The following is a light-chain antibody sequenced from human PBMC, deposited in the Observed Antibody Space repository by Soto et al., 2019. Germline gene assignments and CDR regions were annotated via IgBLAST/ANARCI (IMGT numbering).Light chain of an antibody. Sequence: EIVLTQSPGPLSLSPGERATLSCRASQTFSNSFLSWFQQIPGQAPRLLIYVASTRATGIPARFRGSGSGTEFTLTISSLQSEDFEVYYCQQYKNWPITFGQGTRLEIK. CDR2: VAS. CDR3: QQYKNWPIT. V-gene: IGKV3D-15*01. CDR1: QTFSNS. J-gene: IGKJ5*01.